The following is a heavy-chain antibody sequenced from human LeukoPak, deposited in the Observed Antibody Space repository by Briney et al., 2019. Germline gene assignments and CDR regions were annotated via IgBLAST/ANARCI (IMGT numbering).Heavy chain of an antibody. D-gene: IGHD3-10*01. Sequence: CASVKVSCRASVYIFTDYYMLWVRHVPGYVYGCMGRINPNSGGTSYAQEFQGRVTMTRDTSTSAVYMELSSLRSEDTAVYYCARGNYYGSGGDWGQGTLVTVSS. V-gene: IGHV1/OR15-1*04. CDR1: VYIFTDYY. J-gene: IGHJ4*02. CDR3: ARGNYYGSGGD. CDR2: INPNSGGT.